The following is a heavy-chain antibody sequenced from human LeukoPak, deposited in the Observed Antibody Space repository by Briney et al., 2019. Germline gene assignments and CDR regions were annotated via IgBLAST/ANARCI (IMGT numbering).Heavy chain of an antibody. CDR1: GGTFSSYA. Sequence: SVKVSCKASGGTFSSYAISWVRQAPGQGLEWMGGIIPIFGTANYAQKFQGRVTITADESTSTAYMELSSLRSEDTAVDYCARGVVVITDRDYYYGMDVWGQGTTVTVSS. J-gene: IGHJ6*02. CDR2: IIPIFGTA. CDR3: ARGVVVITDRDYYYGMDV. V-gene: IGHV1-69*13. D-gene: IGHD3-22*01.